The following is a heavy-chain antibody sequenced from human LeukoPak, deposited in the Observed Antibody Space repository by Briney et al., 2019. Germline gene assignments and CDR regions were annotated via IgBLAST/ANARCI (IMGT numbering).Heavy chain of an antibody. V-gene: IGHV4-61*02. Sequence: PSETLSLTCSVSGGSISSGSYYWSWIRQPAGKGLEWIGRMYTSGSSNYNPSLKSRVTISVDTSKNQFSLNLNSVTAADTAVYYCARGVRGVNDAFDIWGQGTMVTVSS. J-gene: IGHJ3*02. D-gene: IGHD3-10*01. CDR3: ARGVRGVNDAFDI. CDR1: GGSISSGSYY. CDR2: MYTSGSS.